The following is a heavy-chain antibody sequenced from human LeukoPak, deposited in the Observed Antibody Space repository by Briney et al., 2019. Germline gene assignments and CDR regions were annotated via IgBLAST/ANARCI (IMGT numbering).Heavy chain of an antibody. D-gene: IGHD6-13*01. CDR1: GFTFTNYW. Sequence: GGSLRLSCAASGFTFTNYWMHWVRQAPGKGLEWVANIKQDGSEKYYVDSVKGRFTISRDNAKNSLYLQMNSLRAEDTAVYYCAKGQWSSLYYMDVWGKGTTVTVSS. CDR3: AKGQWSSLYYMDV. J-gene: IGHJ6*03. V-gene: IGHV3-7*03. CDR2: IKQDGSEK.